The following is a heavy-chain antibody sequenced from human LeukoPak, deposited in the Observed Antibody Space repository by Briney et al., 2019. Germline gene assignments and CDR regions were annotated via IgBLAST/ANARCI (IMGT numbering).Heavy chain of an antibody. CDR1: GGSITSTNY. CDR2: VNLQGST. D-gene: IGHD4-11*01. J-gene: IGHJ5*02. CDR3: AKAGDYGNYNWFDP. V-gene: IGHV4-4*02. Sequence: SGTLSLTCGVSGGSITSTNYWTWVRQPPGKGLEWIGEVNLQGSTDYNPSLMGRVAISVDMSENHISLQLTSVTAADTAVYYCAKAGDYGNYNWFDPWGQGTLVTVSS.